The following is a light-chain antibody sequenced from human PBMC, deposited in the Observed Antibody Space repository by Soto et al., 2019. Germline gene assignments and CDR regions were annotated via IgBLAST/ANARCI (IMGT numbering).Light chain of an antibody. CDR2: QAS. V-gene: IGKV1-5*03. CDR3: QQYSSHST. CDR1: QSTSSY. Sequence: DIQMTHSPSTLSASVGYRFTITCRASQSTSSYLAWYQQKPGKAPKLLIYQASSLENGVPSRLSGSGSGTEFSLTISSMKPDDFATYYCQQYSSHSTFGQGTKVDIK. J-gene: IGKJ1*01.